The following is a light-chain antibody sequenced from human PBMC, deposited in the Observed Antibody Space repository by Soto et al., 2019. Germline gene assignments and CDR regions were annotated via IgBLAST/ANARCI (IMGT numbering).Light chain of an antibody. J-gene: IGKJ1*01. Sequence: EIVLTQSPGTLSLSPGERATFSCRASQSVSSSYLAWYQQRPGQAPRRLIYGASSRATGIPDRFSGSGSGTDFTLTISGLEPEDFAVYYCQQYGSSPWTFGQGTKVDIK. V-gene: IGKV3-20*01. CDR2: GAS. CDR3: QQYGSSPWT. CDR1: QSVSSSY.